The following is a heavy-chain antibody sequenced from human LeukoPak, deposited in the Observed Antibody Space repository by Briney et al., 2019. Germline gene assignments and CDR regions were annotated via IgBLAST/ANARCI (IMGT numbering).Heavy chain of an antibody. CDR3: VKVGGTGHFDY. J-gene: IGHJ4*02. CDR2: VHYNGQT. V-gene: IGHV4-59*01. D-gene: IGHD7-27*01. Sequence: SETLSLTCTVSGDSINSYYWSWIRQPPGKGLEWLGYVHYNGQTNYNPSLQSRATMSVDMSKNQFSLRLTSVTAADTAVYYCVKVGGTGHFDYWGQGALVTVSS. CDR1: GDSINSYY.